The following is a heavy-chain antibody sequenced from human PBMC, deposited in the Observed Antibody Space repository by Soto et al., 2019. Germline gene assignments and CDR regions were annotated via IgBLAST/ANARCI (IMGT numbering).Heavy chain of an antibody. Sequence: QVQLVESGGGVVQPGRSLRLSCAASGFTFSSYGMHWVRQAPGKGLEWVAVISYDGSNKYYADSVKGRFTISRDNSKNTLYLQMNSLRAEDTAVYYCAKWPPRVGATEWIDYWGQGTLVTVSS. CDR3: AKWPPRVGATEWIDY. D-gene: IGHD1-26*01. CDR2: ISYDGSNK. CDR1: GFTFSSYG. V-gene: IGHV3-30*18. J-gene: IGHJ4*02.